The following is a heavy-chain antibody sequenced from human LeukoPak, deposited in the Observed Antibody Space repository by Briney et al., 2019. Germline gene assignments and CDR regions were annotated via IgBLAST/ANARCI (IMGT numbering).Heavy chain of an antibody. V-gene: IGHV4-59*01. CDR3: ARAEGYNWNCFDY. Sequence: SETLSLTCTVSGGSISSYYWSWIRQPPGKGLEWIGYIYYSGSTNYNPSLKSRVTISVDTSKNQFSLKLSSVTAADTAVYYCARAEGYNWNCFDYWGQGTLVTVSS. J-gene: IGHJ4*02. D-gene: IGHD1-20*01. CDR1: GGSISSYY. CDR2: IYYSGST.